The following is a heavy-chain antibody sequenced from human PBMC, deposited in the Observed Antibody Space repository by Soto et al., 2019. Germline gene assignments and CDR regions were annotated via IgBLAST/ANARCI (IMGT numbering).Heavy chain of an antibody. CDR3: AKDRVDHNSVWDPFDI. Sequence: GGSLRLSCAASGFSFSMFAMSWVRQSPGRGLEWISGVGGSNDDTHYADSVKGRFTISRDNSKNTLFLQMKSLRVEDTAVYYCAKDRVDHNSVWDPFDIWGQGTMVTVSS. D-gene: IGHD2-21*01. J-gene: IGHJ3*02. V-gene: IGHV3-23*01. CDR2: VGGSNDDT. CDR1: GFSFSMFA.